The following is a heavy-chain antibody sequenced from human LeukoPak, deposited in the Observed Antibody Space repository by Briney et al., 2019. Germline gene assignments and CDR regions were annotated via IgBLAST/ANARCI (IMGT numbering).Heavy chain of an antibody. V-gene: IGHV4-59*01. D-gene: IGHD3-10*01. CDR3: ARGYYYGSGSYYSP. J-gene: IGHJ4*02. CDR1: GGSISSYY. CDR2: IYYSGST. Sequence: SETLSLTCSVSGGSISSYYWSWIRQPPGKGLEWIGYIYYSGSTNYNPSLKSRVTISVDTSKNQFSLKLSSVTAADTAVYYCARGYYYGSGSYYSPWGQGALVTVSS.